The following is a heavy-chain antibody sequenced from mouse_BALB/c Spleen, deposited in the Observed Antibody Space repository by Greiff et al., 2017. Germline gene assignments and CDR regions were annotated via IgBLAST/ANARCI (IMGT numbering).Heavy chain of an antibody. CDR2: ISSGSSTI. J-gene: IGHJ3*01. D-gene: IGHD1-1*01. CDR1: GFTFSSFG. Sequence: EVQRVESGGGLVQPGGSRKLSCAASGFTFSSFGMHWVRQAPEKGLEWVAYISSGSSTIYYADTVKGRFTITRDNPKNTLFLQMTSLRSEDTAMYYCARLLRFAYWGQGTLVTVSA. CDR3: ARLLRFAY. V-gene: IGHV5-17*02.